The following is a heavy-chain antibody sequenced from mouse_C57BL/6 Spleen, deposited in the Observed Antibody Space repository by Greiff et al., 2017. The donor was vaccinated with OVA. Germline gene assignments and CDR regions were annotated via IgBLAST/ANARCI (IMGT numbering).Heavy chain of an antibody. CDR3: TTGSGYYGGYAMDY. J-gene: IGHJ4*01. CDR2: IHPNSGST. Sequence: VQLQQPGAELVKPGASVKLSCKASGYTFTSYWMHWVKQRPGQGLEWIGMIHPNSGSTNYNEKFKSKATLTVDKSSSTAYMQLSSLTSEDSAVYYCTTGSGYYGGYAMDYWGQGTSVTVSS. D-gene: IGHD2-3*01. CDR1: GYTFTSYW. V-gene: IGHV1-64*01.